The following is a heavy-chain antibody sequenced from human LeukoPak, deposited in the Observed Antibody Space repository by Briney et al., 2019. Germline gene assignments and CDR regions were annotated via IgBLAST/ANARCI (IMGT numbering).Heavy chain of an antibody. Sequence: SETLSLTCTVSGGSISSSSYYWGWTRQPPGKGLEWIGSIYYSGSTYYNPSLKSRVTISVDTSKNQFSLKLSSVTAADTAVYYCARLLLGDIVVVPAAPYFDYWGQGTLVTVSS. V-gene: IGHV4-39*01. CDR3: ARLLLGDIVVVPAAPYFDY. CDR2: IYYSGST. CDR1: GGSISSSSYY. J-gene: IGHJ4*02. D-gene: IGHD2-2*01.